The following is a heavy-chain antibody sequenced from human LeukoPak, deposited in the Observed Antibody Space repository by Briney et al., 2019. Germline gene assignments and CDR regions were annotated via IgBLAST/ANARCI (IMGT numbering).Heavy chain of an antibody. J-gene: IGHJ2*01. CDR1: GFTFDDYA. CDR3: AKGSTAMTPWYFDL. D-gene: IGHD2-2*01. V-gene: IGHV3-9*01. CDR2: ISWNSGSI. Sequence: GGSLRLSCAASGFTFDDYAMHWVRQAPGKGLEWVSGISWNSGSIGYADSVKGRFTISRDNAKNSLYLQMYSLRAEDAALYYCAKGSTAMTPWYFDLWGRGTLVTVSS.